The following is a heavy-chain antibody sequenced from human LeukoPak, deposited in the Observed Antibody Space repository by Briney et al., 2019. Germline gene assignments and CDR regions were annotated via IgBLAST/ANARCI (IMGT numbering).Heavy chain of an antibody. CDR2: IPYDGSNK. CDR3: AKIEDEYSSSGHFDY. V-gene: IGHV3-30*02. Sequence: PGGSLRLSCAASGFTFNTFGMHWVRQAPGQGLEWVTFIPYDGSNKYYADSVKGRFTISRDNSKNTLSLQMNSLRAEDTAVYYCAKIEDEYSSSGHFDYWGQGTLVTVSS. CDR1: GFTFNTFG. J-gene: IGHJ4*02. D-gene: IGHD6-6*01.